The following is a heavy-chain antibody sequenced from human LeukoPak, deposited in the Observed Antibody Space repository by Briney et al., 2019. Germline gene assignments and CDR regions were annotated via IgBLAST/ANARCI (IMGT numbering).Heavy chain of an antibody. J-gene: IGHJ6*03. Sequence: GGSLRLSCAASGFTFSSYEMNWVRHAPGKGLVWVSYISSSGSTIYYADSVKGRFTISRDNAKNSLYLQMNSLRPEDTAVYYCAKEMATTDYYYYYIDVWGKGTTVTVSS. CDR1: GFTFSSYE. D-gene: IGHD5-24*01. CDR2: ISSSGSTI. V-gene: IGHV3-48*03. CDR3: AKEMATTDYYYYYIDV.